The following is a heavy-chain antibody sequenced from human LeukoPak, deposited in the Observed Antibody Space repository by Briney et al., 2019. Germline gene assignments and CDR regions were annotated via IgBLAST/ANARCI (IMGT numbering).Heavy chain of an antibody. J-gene: IGHJ6*02. CDR2: INHSGST. CDR3: ARDKSHIVVVTSYYGMDV. V-gene: IGHV4-34*01. Sequence: SETLSLTCAVYGGSFSGYYWSWIRQPPGKGLEWIGEINHSGSTNYNPSLKSRVTISVVTSKNQFSLKLSSVTAADTAVYYCARDKSHIVVVTSYYGMDVWGQGTTVTVSS. CDR1: GGSFSGYY. D-gene: IGHD2-21*02.